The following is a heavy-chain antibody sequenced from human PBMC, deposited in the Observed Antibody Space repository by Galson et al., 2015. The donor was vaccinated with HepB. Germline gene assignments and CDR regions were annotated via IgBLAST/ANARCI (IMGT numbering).Heavy chain of an antibody. Sequence: SLRLSCAASGFTFSSYSMNWVRQAPGKGLEWVSSISSSSSYIYYADSVKGRFTISRDNAKNSLYLQMNSLRAEDTAVYYCARDKSLHYNAMIVGAFDIWGQGTMVTVSS. V-gene: IGHV3-21*01. CDR1: GFTFSSYS. CDR3: ARDKSLHYNAMIVGAFDI. CDR2: ISSSSSYI. J-gene: IGHJ3*02. D-gene: IGHD3-22*01.